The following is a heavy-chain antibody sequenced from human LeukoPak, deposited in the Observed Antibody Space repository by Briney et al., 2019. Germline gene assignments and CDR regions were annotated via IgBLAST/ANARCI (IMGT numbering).Heavy chain of an antibody. CDR1: GFTVSSNY. Sequence: GGSLRLSCAASGFTVSSNYMSWVRQAPGKGLEWVAVIWYDGSNKYYADSVKGRFTISRDNSKNTLYLQMNSLRAEDTAVYYCAKDLELQYLPDYWGQGTLVTVSS. J-gene: IGHJ4*02. V-gene: IGHV3-33*06. D-gene: IGHD4-11*01. CDR2: IWYDGSNK. CDR3: AKDLELQYLPDY.